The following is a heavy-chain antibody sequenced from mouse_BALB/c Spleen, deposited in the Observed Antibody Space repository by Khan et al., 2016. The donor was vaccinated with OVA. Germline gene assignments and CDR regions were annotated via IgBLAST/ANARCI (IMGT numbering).Heavy chain of an antibody. Sequence: QVRLLQSGAELAKPGASMKLSCKASGYTFTTYWMHWVKQSPGKGLEWIGYIDPTTGYTEYNQTFKDRATLTTDKPSSTPYMQLTSLRSEDSAGNYGARRGLCGSFAYWGQGIRVTVAA. J-gene: IGHJ3*01. D-gene: IGHD1-1*02. CDR2: IDPTTGYT. CDR1: GYTFTTYW. V-gene: IGHV1-7*01. CDR3: ARRGLCGSFAY.